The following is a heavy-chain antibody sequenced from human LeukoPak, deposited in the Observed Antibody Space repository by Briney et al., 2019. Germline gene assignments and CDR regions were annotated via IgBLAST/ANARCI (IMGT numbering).Heavy chain of an antibody. CDR1: GFTFSDYY. J-gene: IGHJ4*02. CDR3: ARTYYYDSSGYFDY. CDR2: ISFSGSTI. D-gene: IGHD3-22*01. V-gene: IGHV3-11*04. Sequence: GGSLRLSCAASGFTFSDYYMSWIRQAPGKGLEWVSYISFSGSTIYYADSVKGRFTISRDNAKNSLYLQMNSLRAEDTAVYYCARTYYYDSSGYFDYWGQGTLVTVSS.